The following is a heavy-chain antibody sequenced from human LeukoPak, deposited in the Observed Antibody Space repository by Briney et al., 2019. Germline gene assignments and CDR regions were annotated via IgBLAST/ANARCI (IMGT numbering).Heavy chain of an antibody. V-gene: IGHV6-1*01. J-gene: IGHJ3*02. D-gene: IGHD6-13*01. CDR1: GDSVSSNSVA. Sequence: QTLSLTCAISGDSVSSNSVAWNWIRQSPSRGLEWLGRTYYRSKWYNEYAVSAKSRISINPDTSKNQFSLQLNSVTPEDTAVYYCAREQQLGEGAYDIWGQGTMVTVSS. CDR2: TYYRSKWYN. CDR3: AREQQLGEGAYDI.